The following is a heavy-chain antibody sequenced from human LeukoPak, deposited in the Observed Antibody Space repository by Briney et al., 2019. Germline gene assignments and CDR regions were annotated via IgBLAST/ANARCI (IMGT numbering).Heavy chain of an antibody. J-gene: IGHJ4*02. CDR2: IIPIFGTA. V-gene: IGHV1-69*05. CDR3: ARTMVRGVIVGFDY. D-gene: IGHD3-10*01. Sequence: SVKVSCKASGGTFSSYAISWVRQAPGQGLEWMGGIIPIFGTANYAQKFQVRVTITTDESTSTAYMELSSLRSEDTAVYYCARTMVRGVIVGFDYWGQGTLVTVSS. CDR1: GGTFSSYA.